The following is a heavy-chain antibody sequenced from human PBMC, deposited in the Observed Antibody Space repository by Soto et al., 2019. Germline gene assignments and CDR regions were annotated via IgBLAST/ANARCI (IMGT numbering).Heavy chain of an antibody. D-gene: IGHD4-17*01. CDR2: ISYDGTKK. J-gene: IGHJ4*02. V-gene: IGHV3-30-3*01. CDR1: GFSLSDFA. Sequence: QVQLVESGGGVVQPGRSLRLSCAASGFSLSDFAMHWVRQAPGKGLEWVAVISYDGTKKYFADSVKGRFTISRDNSQNTLYLQMNNLRADDTAVYYCASPVGDYDPYVDYWGQGTLVTVSS. CDR3: ASPVGDYDPYVDY.